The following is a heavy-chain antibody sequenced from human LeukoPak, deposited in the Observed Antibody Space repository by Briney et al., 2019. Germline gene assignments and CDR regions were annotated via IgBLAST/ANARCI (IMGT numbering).Heavy chain of an antibody. D-gene: IGHD6-13*01. V-gene: IGHV4-4*07. CDR1: GDSTSNYY. CDR2: IYTSGTI. Sequence: SETLSLTCTVSGDSTSNYYWVWIRQPAGKGLEWIGRIYTSGTIYYKPSLKSRVTMSIDTSKNQFSLKLRSVTAADTAVYYCARRKIAAAALDYWGQGTLVTVSS. J-gene: IGHJ4*02. CDR3: ARRKIAAAALDY.